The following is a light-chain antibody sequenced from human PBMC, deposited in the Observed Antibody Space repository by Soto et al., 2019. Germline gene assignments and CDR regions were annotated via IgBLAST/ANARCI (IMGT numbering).Light chain of an antibody. J-gene: IGLJ2*01. V-gene: IGLV1-51*01. CDR3: GAWDNSLSAVI. CDR2: DNN. CDR1: SSNLGNNN. Sequence: QSVLTQPPSVSAAPGQTVTVSCSGSSSNLGNNNVCWFRHLPGTAPTLLIYDNNKRPSGIPDRFSGSKSGTSATLGVTGLQTGDEADYYCGAWDNSLSAVIFGGGTKLTVL.